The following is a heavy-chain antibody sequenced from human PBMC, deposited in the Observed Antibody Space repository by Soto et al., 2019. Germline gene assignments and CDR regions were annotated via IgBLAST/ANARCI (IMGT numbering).Heavy chain of an antibody. V-gene: IGHV3-48*01. CDR1: GFTFSTYA. CDR3: ARDENYLSKHAY. CDR2: ISSTSSTI. Sequence: GGSLRLSCAASGFTFSTYAMNWVRRAPGKGLEWISYISSTSSTIYYADSVKGRFTISRDNAKTSLYLQMNSLRAEDTAVYHCARDENYLSKHAYRGQGTVVTGSS. J-gene: IGHJ4*02. D-gene: IGHD1-7*01.